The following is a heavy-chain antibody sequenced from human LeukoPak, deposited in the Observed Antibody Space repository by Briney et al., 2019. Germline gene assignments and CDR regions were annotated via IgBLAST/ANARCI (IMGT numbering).Heavy chain of an antibody. CDR2: IIPTFGTA. Sequence: SVKVSDTSSGGTFTSYAISWVRQAPGQGLEWMGGIIPTFGTANYAQKFQGRVTITADESTSTAYMELSSLRSEDTAVYYCARSKATVTLRVLGYYAMDAWGQGTTVTVSS. D-gene: IGHD4-17*01. V-gene: IGHV1-69*13. CDR1: GGTFTSYA. J-gene: IGHJ6*02. CDR3: ARSKATVTLRVLGYYAMDA.